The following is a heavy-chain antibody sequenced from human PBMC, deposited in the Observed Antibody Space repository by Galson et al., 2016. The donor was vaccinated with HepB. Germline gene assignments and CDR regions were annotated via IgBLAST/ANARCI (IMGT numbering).Heavy chain of an antibody. V-gene: IGHV3-7*03. Sequence: SLRLSCAASGFDFGHYWMSWARQAPGEGLEWVANINPNGGDTYYVASVRGRFVISRDNAKNVLVLQMTTLRGEDTALYYCARWGVTAGLDNWGQGTLVTVSS. CDR2: INPNGGDT. CDR1: GFDFGHYW. D-gene: IGHD3-16*01. CDR3: ARWGVTAGLDN. J-gene: IGHJ4*02.